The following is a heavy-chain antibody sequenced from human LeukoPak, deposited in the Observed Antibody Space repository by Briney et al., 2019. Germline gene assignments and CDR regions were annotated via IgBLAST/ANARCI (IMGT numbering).Heavy chain of an antibody. Sequence: GSLRLSCTASGFTFVDYAMSWVRQAPGKGLEWVGFIRSKAYGGTTEYAASVKGRFTISRDDSKSIAYLQMNSLKTEDTAVYYCTSCWGSGWYWIDYWGQGTLVTVSS. J-gene: IGHJ4*02. V-gene: IGHV3-49*04. CDR1: GFTFVDYA. CDR2: IRSKAYGGTT. CDR3: TSCWGSGWYWIDY. D-gene: IGHD6-19*01.